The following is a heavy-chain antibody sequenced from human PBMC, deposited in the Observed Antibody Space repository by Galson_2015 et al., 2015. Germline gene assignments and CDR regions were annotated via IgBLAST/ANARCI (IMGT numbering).Heavy chain of an antibody. D-gene: IGHD2-21*01. J-gene: IGHJ6*02. V-gene: IGHV3-23*01. CDR2: ISGSGDSA. CDR3: AILWTGSGSSALSARYYGLDV. Sequence: SLRLSCAASGVIFSSHAMSWVRQAPGKGLEWVSGISGSGDSADYVDSVKGRFTISRDNSKNTLYMQMNTLRAEDTAVYYCAILWTGSGSSALSARYYGLDVWGQGTTVTVSS. CDR1: GVIFSSHA.